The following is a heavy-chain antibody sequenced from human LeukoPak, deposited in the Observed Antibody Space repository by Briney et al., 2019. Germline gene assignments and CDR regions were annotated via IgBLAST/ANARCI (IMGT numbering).Heavy chain of an antibody. CDR3: AKATMVRGPTDY. CDR2: ISGSGGST. Sequence: GGSPRPSCAASGFTFSSYAMSWVRQAPGKGLEWVSAISGSGGSTYYADSVKGRFTISRDNSKNTLYLQMNSLRAEDTAVYYCAKATMVRGPTDYWGQGTLVTVSS. D-gene: IGHD3-10*01. CDR1: GFTFSSYA. V-gene: IGHV3-23*01. J-gene: IGHJ4*02.